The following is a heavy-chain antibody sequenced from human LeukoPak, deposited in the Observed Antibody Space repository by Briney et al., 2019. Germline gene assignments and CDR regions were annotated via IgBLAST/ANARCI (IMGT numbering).Heavy chain of an antibody. CDR2: ISSSSSTI. J-gene: IGHJ4*02. V-gene: IGHV3-48*01. CDR3: ARDGSSGDSSGYLDY. D-gene: IGHD3-22*01. CDR1: GFTFSSCS. Sequence: PGGSLRLSCAASGFTFSSCSMNWVRQAPGKGLEWVSYISSSSSTIYYADSVKGRFTISRDNAKNSLYLQMNSLRAEDTAVYYCARDGSSGDSSGYLDYWSQGTLVTVSS.